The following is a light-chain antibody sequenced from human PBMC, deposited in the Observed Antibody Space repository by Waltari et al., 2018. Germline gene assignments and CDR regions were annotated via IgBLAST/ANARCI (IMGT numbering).Light chain of an antibody. Sequence: QSALTQPASVSGSPGQSITISCTGTNNDVGAYNFVPWYQQHPGKAPTLMIHEVSNRPSGVSNRFAGSKSGNTASLTISGLQAEDEADYHCSSYTRSHTYVFGPGTTVTVL. CDR3: SSYTRSHTYV. V-gene: IGLV2-14*01. CDR2: EVS. CDR1: NNDVGAYNF. J-gene: IGLJ1*01.